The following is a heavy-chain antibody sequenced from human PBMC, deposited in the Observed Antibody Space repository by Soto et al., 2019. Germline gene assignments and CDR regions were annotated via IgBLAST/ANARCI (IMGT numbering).Heavy chain of an antibody. CDR3: SRRAGADFYYLDF. V-gene: IGHV3-64*01. Sequence: GGSRRLSCAASGFTLSGYAMDWVRQAPGKGLEYVSGISSNGVGTYYANSVQGRFTISRDNSKNTVYLQMGSPRPEDMAVYYCSRRAGADFYYLDFWGKGTTVTGSS. CDR2: ISSNGVGT. J-gene: IGHJ6*03. CDR1: GFTLSGYA. D-gene: IGHD2-21*01.